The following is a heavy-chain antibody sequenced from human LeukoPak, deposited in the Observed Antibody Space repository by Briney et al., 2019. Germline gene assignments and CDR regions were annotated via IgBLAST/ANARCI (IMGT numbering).Heavy chain of an antibody. Sequence: SETLSLTCAVYGGSFGSYYWSWIRQPAGKGLEWIGRIYTSGSTNYNPSLKSRVTMSVDTSKNQFSLKLSSVTAADTAVYYCARSSIVGATDYFDYWGQGTLVTVSS. J-gene: IGHJ4*02. CDR2: IYTSGST. CDR1: GGSFGSYY. CDR3: ARSSIVGATDYFDY. D-gene: IGHD1-26*01. V-gene: IGHV4-59*10.